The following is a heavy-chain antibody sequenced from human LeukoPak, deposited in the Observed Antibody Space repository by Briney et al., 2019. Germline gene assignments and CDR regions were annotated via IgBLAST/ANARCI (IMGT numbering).Heavy chain of an antibody. Sequence: AGESLKISCKGSGYSFANYWIGWVRQMPGKGLEWMAIVYPDGSDTRYNPSFQGQVTISADKSISTAYLQWSSLKASDTAMYFCAIHPVYSSGWYSLEYWGQGTLLTVSS. CDR3: AIHPVYSSGWYSLEY. CDR2: VYPDGSDT. V-gene: IGHV5-51*01. CDR1: GYSFANYW. D-gene: IGHD6-19*01. J-gene: IGHJ4*02.